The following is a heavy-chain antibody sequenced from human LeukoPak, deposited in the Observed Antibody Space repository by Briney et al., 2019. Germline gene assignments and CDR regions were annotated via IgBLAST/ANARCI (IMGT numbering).Heavy chain of an antibody. J-gene: IGHJ4*02. Sequence: PGGSLRLSCAASGFTFSSYAMSWVRQAPGKGLEWVPAISGSGGSTYYADSVKGRFTISRDNSKNTLYLQMNRLRAEDTAVYYCAKVFDDSSGYYYELHSVGFDYWGQGTLVTVSS. V-gene: IGHV3-23*01. CDR2: ISGSGGST. CDR1: GFTFSSYA. CDR3: AKVFDDSSGYYYELHSVGFDY. D-gene: IGHD3-22*01.